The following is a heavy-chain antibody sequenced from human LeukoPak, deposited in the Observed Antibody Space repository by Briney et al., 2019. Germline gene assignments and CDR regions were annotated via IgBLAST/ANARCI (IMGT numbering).Heavy chain of an antibody. CDR3: VSRSYYLLTGLGLIHDL. V-gene: IGHV4-34*01. Sequence: PSETLSLTCAVSGGSFSDYGWTWIRQPPGKGLEWIGEVHPSGRTNYKSSPKSRVTISVDTSKNQFTLSLSSVTAADTAVYFCVSRSYYLLTGLGLIHDLGGQGTLVTVSS. D-gene: IGHD3-9*01. CDR2: VHPSGRT. CDR1: GGSFSDYG. J-gene: IGHJ4*02.